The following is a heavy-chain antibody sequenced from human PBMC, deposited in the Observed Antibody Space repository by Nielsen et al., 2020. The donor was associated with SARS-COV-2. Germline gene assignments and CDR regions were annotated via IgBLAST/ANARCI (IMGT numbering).Heavy chain of an antibody. D-gene: IGHD3-3*01. Sequence: GESLKISCAASGFTFSDSTMHWVRQASGKGLEWIGRIRSKAYGGTTDYAAPVKGRFTISRDDSKNTLYLQMNSLKIEDTAVYYCTTGVGDYWGQGTLVTVSS. CDR2: IRSKAYGGTT. CDR3: TTGVGDY. CDR1: GFTFSDST. J-gene: IGHJ4*02. V-gene: IGHV3-15*05.